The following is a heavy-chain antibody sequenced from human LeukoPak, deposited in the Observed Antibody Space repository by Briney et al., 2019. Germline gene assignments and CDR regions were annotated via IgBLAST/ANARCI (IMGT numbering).Heavy chain of an antibody. V-gene: IGHV3-23*01. J-gene: IGHJ4*02. CDR1: GFTFSSYA. D-gene: IGHD3-22*01. Sequence: GGSLRLSCAASGFTFSSYAMSWVRQAPGKGLEWVSAISGSGGSTYYADSVKGRFTISRDNSKNTLYLQMNSLRAEDTAVYYCAKAHPYDSSGYYRLTEYYFDYWGQGTLVTVSS. CDR3: AKAHPYDSSGYYRLTEYYFDY. CDR2: ISGSGGST.